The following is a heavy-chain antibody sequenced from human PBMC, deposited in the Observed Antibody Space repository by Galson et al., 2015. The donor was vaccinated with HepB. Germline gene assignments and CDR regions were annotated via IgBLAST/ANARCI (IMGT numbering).Heavy chain of an antibody. CDR2: INPNSGGT. CDR1: GYTFTGYY. CDR3: ARGKGDY. J-gene: IGHJ4*02. V-gene: IGHV1-2*06. Sequence: QSGAEVKKPGESLRISCKGSGYTFTGYYMHWVRQAPGQGLEWMGRINPNSGGTNYAQKFQGRVTMTRDTSISTAYMELSRLRPDDTAVYYCARGKGDYWGQGTLVTVSS.